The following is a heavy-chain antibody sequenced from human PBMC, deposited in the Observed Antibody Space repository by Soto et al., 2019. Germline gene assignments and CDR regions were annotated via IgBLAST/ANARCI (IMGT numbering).Heavy chain of an antibody. D-gene: IGHD3-16*01. Sequence: ASVKVSCKASGYTFTTYGITWVRQAPGQGPEWMGWISGYNGHTKYAQKFQGRVTMTTDTSTSTVYMDLRSLTSDDTAVYYCAREGEMPYYYYGLDVWGQGTTVTVSS. CDR3: AREGEMPYYYYGLDV. V-gene: IGHV1-18*01. CDR1: GYTFTTYG. CDR2: ISGYNGHT. J-gene: IGHJ6*02.